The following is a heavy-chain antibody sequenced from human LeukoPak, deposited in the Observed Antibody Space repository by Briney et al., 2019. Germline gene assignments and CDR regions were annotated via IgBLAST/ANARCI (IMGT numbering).Heavy chain of an antibody. J-gene: IGHJ4*01. D-gene: IGHD2-2*01. Sequence: ASVKVSCKASGYTFTGHYLHWVRQAPGQGLEWMGWINPNSGDTHYAQRFQGRVHMTRDTSISTAYMELSSLRSDDTAVYYCAREAGCSSASCEIDYWGHGTLVTVSS. V-gene: IGHV1-2*02. CDR3: AREAGCSSASCEIDY. CDR1: GYTFTGHY. CDR2: INPNSGDT.